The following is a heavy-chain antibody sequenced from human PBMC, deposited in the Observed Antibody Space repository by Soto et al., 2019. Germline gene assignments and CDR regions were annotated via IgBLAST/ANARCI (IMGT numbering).Heavy chain of an antibody. CDR2: INSDGSST. V-gene: IGHV3-74*01. CDR3: AREVYDFWSGYYMYYYRMDV. Sequence: EVQLVESGGGLVQPGGSLRLSCAASGFTFSSYWMHWVRQAPGKGVVWVSRINSDGSSTSYADSVKGRFTISRDNAKNTLYLQMNSLRAEDTAVYYCAREVYDFWSGYYMYYYRMDVWGQGTTVTVSS. CDR1: GFTFSSYW. D-gene: IGHD3-3*01. J-gene: IGHJ6*02.